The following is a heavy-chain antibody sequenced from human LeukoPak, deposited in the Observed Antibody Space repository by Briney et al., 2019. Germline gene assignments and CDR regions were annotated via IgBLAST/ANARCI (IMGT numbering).Heavy chain of an antibody. CDR2: ITYNGAAT. J-gene: IGHJ4*02. CDR1: GFSFGGYA. CDR3: AKDGLYFDGSTHIYYFDS. V-gene: IGHV3-23*01. D-gene: IGHD3-9*01. Sequence: GGSLRLSCAASGFSFGGYAMTWVRQAPGKGLEWVSSITYNGAATYYLDSVKARSTISRDNSRSTLYLQMDSLTAEDTALYYCAKDGLYFDGSTHIYYFDSWGQGTLVAVSS.